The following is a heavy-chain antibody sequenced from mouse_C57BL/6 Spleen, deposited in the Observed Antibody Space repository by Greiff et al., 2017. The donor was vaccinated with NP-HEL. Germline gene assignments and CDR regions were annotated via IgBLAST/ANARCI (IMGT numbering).Heavy chain of an antibody. Sequence: QVQLQQSGAELVMPGASVKLSCKASGYTFTSYWMHWVKQRPGQGLEWIGEIDPSDSYTNYNQKFKGKSTLTVDKSSSTAYMQLSSLTSEDSAVYYCARGGTTAVGDYWGQGTTLTVSS. J-gene: IGHJ2*01. CDR2: IDPSDSYT. CDR3: ARGGTTAVGDY. CDR1: GYTFTSYW. V-gene: IGHV1-69*01. D-gene: IGHD1-1*01.